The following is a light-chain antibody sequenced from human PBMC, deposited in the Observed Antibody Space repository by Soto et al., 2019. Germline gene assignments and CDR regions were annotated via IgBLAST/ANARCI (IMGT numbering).Light chain of an antibody. V-gene: IGLV2-23*03. Sequence: QSALTQPASVSGSPGQSITISCTGTSSDVGSYNLVSWYQQHPGKAPKLMIYEGTKRPSGVSSRFSGSKSGNTASLTISGLQAEDEADYHCCSYAGGTTFVVFGGGTKLTVL. CDR2: EGT. CDR1: SSDVGSYNL. CDR3: CSYAGGTTFVV. J-gene: IGLJ3*02.